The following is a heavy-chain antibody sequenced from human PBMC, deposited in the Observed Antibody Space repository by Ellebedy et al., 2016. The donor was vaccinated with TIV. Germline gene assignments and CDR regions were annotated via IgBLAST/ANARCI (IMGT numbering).Heavy chain of an antibody. CDR1: GYTLTELS. Sequence: AASVKVSCKVSGYTLTELSMHWVRQAPGKGLEWMGGFDPEDGETIYAHKFQGRVTMTEDTSTDTAYMELSSLRSEDTAVYYCAKGHYYDSSGYHNWFDPWGQGTLVTVSS. CDR3: AKGHYYDSSGYHNWFDP. D-gene: IGHD3-22*01. J-gene: IGHJ5*02. CDR2: FDPEDGET. V-gene: IGHV1-24*01.